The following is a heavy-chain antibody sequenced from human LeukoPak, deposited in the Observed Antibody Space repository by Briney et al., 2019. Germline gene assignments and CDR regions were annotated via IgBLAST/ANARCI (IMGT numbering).Heavy chain of an antibody. CDR1: GFTFSNFA. CDR3: ARDREYYFDY. Sequence: PGGSLRLSCAASGFTFSNFAMTWVRQAPGKGLEWVSSIVGSSSTYYADSLKGRFTISRDNAKNSLYLQMNSLRAEDTAVYYCARDREYYFDYWGQGTLVTVPT. CDR2: IVGSSST. V-gene: IGHV3-21*01. J-gene: IGHJ4*02.